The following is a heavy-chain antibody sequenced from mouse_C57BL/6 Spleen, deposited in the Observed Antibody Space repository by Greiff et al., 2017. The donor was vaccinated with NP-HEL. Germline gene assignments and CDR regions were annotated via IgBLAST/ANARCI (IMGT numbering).Heavy chain of an antibody. J-gene: IGHJ3*01. D-gene: IGHD2-5*01. CDR2: ISDGGSYT. V-gene: IGHV5-4*01. CDR1: GFTFSSYA. CDR3: ARDYSNYPFAY. Sequence: EVKLVESGGGLVKPGGSLKLSCAASGFTFSSYAMSWVRQTPEKRLEWVATISDGGSYTYYPDNVKGRFTISRDNAKNNLYLQMSHLKSEDTAMYYCARDYSNYPFAYWGQGTLVTVSA.